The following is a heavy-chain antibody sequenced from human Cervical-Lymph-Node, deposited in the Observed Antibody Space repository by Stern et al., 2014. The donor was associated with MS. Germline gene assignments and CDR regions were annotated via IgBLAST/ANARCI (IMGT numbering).Heavy chain of an antibody. V-gene: IGHV1-18*01. Sequence: HVQLVKSGAEVKKPGASVKVSCKASRYTFTSYGISWVLQAPGQGLELMGWIGANNGNTNYAQKLQVRVTMTTDTSTSTAYMELRSLRSDDTAVYYCARGLLGSENAFDIWGQGTMVTVSS. D-gene: IGHD2-15*01. J-gene: IGHJ3*02. CDR3: ARGLLGSENAFDI. CDR1: RYTFTSYG. CDR2: IGANNGNT.